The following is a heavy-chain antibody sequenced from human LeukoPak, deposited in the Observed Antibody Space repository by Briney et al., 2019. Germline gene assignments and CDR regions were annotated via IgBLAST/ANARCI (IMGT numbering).Heavy chain of an antibody. CDR3: ARVPIVAATYYFDY. J-gene: IGHJ4*02. D-gene: IGHD5-12*01. Sequence: GGSLRLFCAASGFTFSNAWMSWVRQAPGKGLEWVSVIYSGGSTYYADSVKGRFTISRDSSKNTLYLQMNSLRAEDTAVYYCARVPIVAATYYFDYWGQGTLVTVSS. CDR2: IYSGGST. V-gene: IGHV3-66*01. CDR1: GFTFSNAW.